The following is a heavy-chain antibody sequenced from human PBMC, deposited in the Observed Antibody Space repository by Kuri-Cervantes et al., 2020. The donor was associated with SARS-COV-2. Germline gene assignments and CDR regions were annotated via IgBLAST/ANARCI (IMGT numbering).Heavy chain of an antibody. CDR2: IIPIFGTA. J-gene: IGHJ6*02. Sequence: SVKVSCKASGGTFSSYAISWVRQAPGQGLEWMGGIIPIFGTANYAQKFQGRVTITADESTSTAYMELSSLRSEDTAVYYCVRPYCSSTSCYTEDPYYYGMDVWGQGTTVTVSS. CDR1: GGTFSSYA. CDR3: VRPYCSSTSCYTEDPYYYGMDV. D-gene: IGHD2-2*02. V-gene: IGHV1-69*13.